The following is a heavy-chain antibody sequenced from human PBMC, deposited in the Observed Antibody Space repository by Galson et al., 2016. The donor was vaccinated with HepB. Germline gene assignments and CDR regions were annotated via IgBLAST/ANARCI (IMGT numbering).Heavy chain of an antibody. CDR1: GYTFSSYY. V-gene: IGHV1-46*01. J-gene: IGHJ4*02. Sequence: SCKASGYTFSSYYMHWVRQAPGQGLEWMGIINSRGGSTSYAQKFQGRVTMTRDTSTSTVYMELSSLKSEDTAVYYCAVMVATISYWGQGTLVTVSS. CDR2: INSRGGST. CDR3: AVMVATISY. D-gene: IGHD1-26*01.